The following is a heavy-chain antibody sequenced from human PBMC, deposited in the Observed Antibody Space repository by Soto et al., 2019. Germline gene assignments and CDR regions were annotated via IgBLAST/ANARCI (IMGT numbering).Heavy chain of an antibody. D-gene: IGHD4-17*01. J-gene: IGHJ6*02. CDR2: IYSGGST. CDR1: GFTVSSNY. Sequence: GGSLRLSCAASGFTVSSNYMSWVRQAPGKGLEWVSVIYSGGSTYYADSVKGRFTISRDNSKNTLYLQMNSLRAEDTAVYYCARHLGPPVTPDYYYGMDVWGQGTTVTVSS. CDR3: ARHLGPPVTPDYYYGMDV. V-gene: IGHV3-53*01.